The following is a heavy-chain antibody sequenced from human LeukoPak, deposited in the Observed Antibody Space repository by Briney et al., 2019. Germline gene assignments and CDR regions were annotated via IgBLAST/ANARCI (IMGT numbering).Heavy chain of an antibody. D-gene: IGHD6-13*01. V-gene: IGHV5-51*01. CDR2: IYPGDSDT. Sequence: PGESLKISCKGSGYSFTSYWIGWVRQTPGKGLEWMGIIYPGDSDTRYSPSFQGQVTISADKSISTAYLQWSSLKASDTAMYYCATHSAGSSSRPMYWGQGTLVTVSS. CDR3: ATHSAGSSSRPMY. J-gene: IGHJ4*02. CDR1: GYSFTSYW.